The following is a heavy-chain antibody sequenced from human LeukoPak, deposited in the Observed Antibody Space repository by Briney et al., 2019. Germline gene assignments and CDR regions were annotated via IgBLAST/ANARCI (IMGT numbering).Heavy chain of an antibody. CDR3: ARGTSSGYFQLYFDY. J-gene: IGHJ4*02. CDR1: GFTFSSYG. V-gene: IGHV3-23*01. CDR2: ISGSATST. Sequence: SGGSLRLSCAAFGFTFSSYGMSWVRQAPGKGLEWVSAISGSATSTYYADSVKGRFTISRDNSENTLYLQMNSLRAEDTAVYYCARGTSSGYFQLYFDYWGQGTLVTVSS. D-gene: IGHD3-22*01.